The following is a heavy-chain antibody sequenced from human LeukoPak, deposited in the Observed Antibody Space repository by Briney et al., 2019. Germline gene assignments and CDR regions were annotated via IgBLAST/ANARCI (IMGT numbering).Heavy chain of an antibody. V-gene: IGHV4-4*02. CDR3: AREGGPHRPLDY. CDR1: GGSISSTNW. Sequence: SETLSLTCGVSGGSISSTNWWTWVRQPPGEGLEWIGEVHLSGRTNYNPSLESRVTMSVDMSENHISLKLTSVTAADTAVYYCAREGGPHRPLDYSGQGTLVTVSS. J-gene: IGHJ4*02. CDR2: VHLSGRT.